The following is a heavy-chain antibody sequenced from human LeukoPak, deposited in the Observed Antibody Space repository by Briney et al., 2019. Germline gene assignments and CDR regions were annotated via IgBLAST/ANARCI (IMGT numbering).Heavy chain of an antibody. CDR1: GFTFSNYA. V-gene: IGHV3-23*01. D-gene: IGHD6-25*01. Sequence: GGSLRLSCAASGFTFSNYAMSWVRQAPGKGLEGFSAISGGGGPTYYADSVKGRFTISRDNSKNTLYLQMNSLRAEDAAVYFCAKNSAYSWQYFFDYWGQGTLVTVSS. CDR3: AKNSAYSWQYFFDY. CDR2: ISGGGGPT. J-gene: IGHJ4*02.